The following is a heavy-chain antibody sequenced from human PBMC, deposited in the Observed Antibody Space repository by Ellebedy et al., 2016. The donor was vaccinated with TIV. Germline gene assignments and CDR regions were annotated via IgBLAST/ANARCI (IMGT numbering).Heavy chain of an antibody. V-gene: IGHV3-33*01. J-gene: IGHJ4*02. CDR2: VWYDGSNK. Sequence: GESLKISCAASGFTFSIYGMHWVRQAPGKGLEWVAVVWYDGSNKYYADSVKGRFIISRDNSKNTLYLQMNSLRVEDTAVYYCARSTRIGTTGAYFDNWGQGTLVTVSS. CDR3: ARSTRIGTTGAYFDN. D-gene: IGHD1-1*01. CDR1: GFTFSIYG.